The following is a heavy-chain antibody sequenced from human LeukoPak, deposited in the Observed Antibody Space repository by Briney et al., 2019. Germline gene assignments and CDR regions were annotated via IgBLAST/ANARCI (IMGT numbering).Heavy chain of an antibody. CDR1: GYTFTSYY. CDR2: INPSGGST. J-gene: IGHJ5*02. Sequence: ASVKVSCKASGYTFTSYYMHWVRQAPGQGLEWMGLINPSGGSTSYAQKFQGRVTMTRDTSTSTVYMELSSLRAEDTAVYYCARDREAYYYDSSGPNNWFDPWGQGTLVTVSS. D-gene: IGHD3-22*01. V-gene: IGHV1-46*01. CDR3: ARDREAYYYDSSGPNNWFDP.